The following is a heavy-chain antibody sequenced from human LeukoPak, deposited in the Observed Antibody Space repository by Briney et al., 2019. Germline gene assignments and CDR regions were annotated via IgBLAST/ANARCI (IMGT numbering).Heavy chain of an antibody. V-gene: IGHV4-59*01. D-gene: IGHD3-3*01. J-gene: IGHJ5*02. CDR3: ARVRKSILGVVNWFDP. CDR2: IYYSGST. Sequence: SETLSLTCTVSGGSISSYYWSWIRQPPGKGLEWIGYIYYSGSTNYNPSLKSRVTISVDTSKNQFSLKLSSVTAADTAVYYCARVRKSILGVVNWFDPWGQGTLVTVSS. CDR1: GGSISSYY.